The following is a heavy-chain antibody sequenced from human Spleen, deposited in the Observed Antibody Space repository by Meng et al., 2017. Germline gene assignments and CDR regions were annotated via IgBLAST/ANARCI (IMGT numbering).Heavy chain of an antibody. D-gene: IGHD4-11*01. V-gene: IGHV4-34*01. CDR3: ARGPTTMAHDFDY. J-gene: IGHJ4*02. CDR1: GGSFSDYY. CDR2: INHSGST. Sequence: QAPLQQLCAGLFKPSETLSLTCVVSGGSFSDYYWSWIRQPPGKGLEWIGEINHSGSTNYNPSLESRATISVDTSQNNLSLKLSSVTAADSAVYYCARGPTTMAHDFDYWGQGTLVTVSS.